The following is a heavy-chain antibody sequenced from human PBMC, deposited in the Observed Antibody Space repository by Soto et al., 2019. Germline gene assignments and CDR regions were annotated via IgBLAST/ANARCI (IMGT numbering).Heavy chain of an antibody. CDR2: IYYSGST. D-gene: IGHD1-20*01. Sequence: SETLSLTCTVSGGSISTYYWSWIRQPPGKGLEWIGYIYYSGSTNYNPSLKSRVTISVDTSKNQFSLKLSSVTAADTAVYYCARGAGNWNDVYHYWGQGTLVTVSS. CDR1: GGSISTYY. V-gene: IGHV4-59*01. J-gene: IGHJ4*02. CDR3: ARGAGNWNDVYHY.